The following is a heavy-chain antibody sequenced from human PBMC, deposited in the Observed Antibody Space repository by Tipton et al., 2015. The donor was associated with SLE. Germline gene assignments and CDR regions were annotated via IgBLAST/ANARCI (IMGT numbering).Heavy chain of an antibody. V-gene: IGHV4-39*02. CDR1: GVSISTSRYY. Sequence: TLSLTCSVSGVSISTSRYYWGWIRQSPGQGLEWVGSLYAGGSTYFHPSLKSRASISADASKNHFSLKLNSVTAADTAIHYCAREKENTGWFWLNAFDVWGRGTLVTVS. J-gene: IGHJ3*01. CDR2: LYAGGST. D-gene: IGHD6-19*01. CDR3: AREKENTGWFWLNAFDV.